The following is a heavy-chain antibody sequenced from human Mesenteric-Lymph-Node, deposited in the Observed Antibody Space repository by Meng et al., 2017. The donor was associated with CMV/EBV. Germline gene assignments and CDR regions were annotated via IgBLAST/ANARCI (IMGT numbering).Heavy chain of an antibody. J-gene: IGHJ4*02. CDR3: ARGAVAGLTIDY. Sequence: ASVKVSCKASGYTFTSYYMHWVRQAPGQGLEWMGIINPSGGSTSYAQKFQGRVTMTRDTSTSTVYMELSRLRSDDTAVYYCARGAVAGLTIDYWGQGTLVTVSS. CDR1: GYTFTSYY. D-gene: IGHD6-19*01. V-gene: IGHV1-46*01. CDR2: INPSGGST.